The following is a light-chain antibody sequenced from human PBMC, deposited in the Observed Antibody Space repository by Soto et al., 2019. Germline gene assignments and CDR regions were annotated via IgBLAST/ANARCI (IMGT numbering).Light chain of an antibody. Sequence: EIVLTQSPGTLSLSPGERATLSCRASQSLSSRHLAWYQQKPGQAPRLLIYDASNRATGIPDRFSGSGSGTDFTLTIRRLGPEDFAVYYCQLYRSTPWTFGQGTKVEIK. J-gene: IGKJ1*01. CDR2: DAS. V-gene: IGKV3-20*01. CDR3: QLYRSTPWT. CDR1: QSLSSRH.